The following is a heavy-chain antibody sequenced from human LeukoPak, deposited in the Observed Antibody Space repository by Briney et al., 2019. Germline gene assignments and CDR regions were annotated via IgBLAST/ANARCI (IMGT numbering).Heavy chain of an antibody. V-gene: IGHV5-51*01. Sequence: GESLKISCKGSGYSFTSYWIGWVRQMPGKGLEWMGIIYPDDSDTTYSPSFQNQVTISADKSIGTAYLQWSSPKASDTAMYYCARRWGTYDILTGYYRDQDAFDIWGQGTMVTVSS. J-gene: IGHJ3*02. D-gene: IGHD3-9*01. CDR2: IYPDDSDT. CDR1: GYSFTSYW. CDR3: ARRWGTYDILTGYYRDQDAFDI.